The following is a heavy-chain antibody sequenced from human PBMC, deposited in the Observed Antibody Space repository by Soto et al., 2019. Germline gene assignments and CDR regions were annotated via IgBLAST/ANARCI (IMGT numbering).Heavy chain of an antibody. V-gene: IGHV1-18*04. CDR2: ISAYNGNK. D-gene: IGHD6-6*01. CDR1: GYMFTTYG. J-gene: IGHJ4*02. Sequence: QVQLVQSGGEVKKPGASVEVSCRTSGYMFTTYGMSWVRQAPGQGLEWMAWISAYNGNKKYAQKCQGRVPMATATSTSTVSMELRNLTSDDTGTYFCARTGGGMAARPLEYWGQGTLVTVSS. CDR3: ARTGGGMAARPLEY.